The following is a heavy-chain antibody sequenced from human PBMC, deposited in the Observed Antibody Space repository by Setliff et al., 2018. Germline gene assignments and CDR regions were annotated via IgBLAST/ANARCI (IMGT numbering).Heavy chain of an antibody. Sequence: SETLSLTCTVSGGSIRSGSYYWNWIRQAAGKGLEWLGHIYTSGSTKYSPSLESRVTISVDTSKNQFSLRLSSVTGADTAVYYCARATSGWYSAYYYYMDVWGKGTTVTVSS. V-gene: IGHV4-61*09. CDR3: ARATSGWYSAYYYYMDV. CDR2: IYTSGST. D-gene: IGHD6-19*01. CDR1: GGSIRSGSYY. J-gene: IGHJ6*03.